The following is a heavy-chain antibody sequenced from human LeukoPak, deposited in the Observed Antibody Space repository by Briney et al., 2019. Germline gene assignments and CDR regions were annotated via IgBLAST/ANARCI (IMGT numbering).Heavy chain of an antibody. CDR3: ARDWFCSGGSCTDAFDI. V-gene: IGHV1-18*01. CDR2: VSTYDDKA. J-gene: IGHJ3*02. D-gene: IGHD2-15*01. CDR1: GYTFTTYG. Sequence: ASVKVSCKASGYTFTTYGISWVRQAPGQGPEWMGWVSTYDDKANYRQNLQDRFTMSTDKSTSTVYMELRSLRSDDTAVYYCARDWFCSGGSCTDAFDIWGQGTMVTVSS.